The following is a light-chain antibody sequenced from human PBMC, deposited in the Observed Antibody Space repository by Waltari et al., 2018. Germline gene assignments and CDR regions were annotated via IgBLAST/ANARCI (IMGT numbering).Light chain of an antibody. CDR3: SSFAGIINYYV. Sequence: QSALTQPPSASGSPGQSVTISCTGTSSDIGGYDYVSWYQQHPGKAPRLIICEGNQRPSGVPDRFSGSKSGNKAALTISGLQTADEADYYCSSFAGIINYYVFGSGTKVTVL. CDR1: SSDIGGYDY. CDR2: EGN. V-gene: IGLV2-8*01. J-gene: IGLJ1*01.